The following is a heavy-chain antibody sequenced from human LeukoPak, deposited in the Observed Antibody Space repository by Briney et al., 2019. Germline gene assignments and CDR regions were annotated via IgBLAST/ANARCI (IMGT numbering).Heavy chain of an antibody. CDR1: GFTFSSYG. CDR3: ARDSNRSYYISWFDP. J-gene: IGHJ5*02. D-gene: IGHD3-10*01. CDR2: IWYDGSNK. Sequence: GGSLRLSCAASGFTFSSYGMHWVRQAPGKGLGWVAVIWYDGSNKYYADSVKGRFTISRDNSKNTLYLQMNSLRAEDTAVYYCARDSNRSYYISWFDPWGQGTLVTVSS. V-gene: IGHV3-33*01.